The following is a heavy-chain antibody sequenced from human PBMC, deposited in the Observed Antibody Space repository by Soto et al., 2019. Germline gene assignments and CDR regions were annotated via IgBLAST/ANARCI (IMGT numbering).Heavy chain of an antibody. CDR1: GGSIRTSNYY. J-gene: IGHJ4*02. V-gene: IGHV4-39*01. CDR2: VYYTGTT. CDR3: ATWRGSWYAADH. D-gene: IGHD6-13*01. Sequence: PSETLSLTCTVSGGSIRTSNYYWVWIRQTPGRGLEWIGSVYYTGTTYYTPSLQGRVSMSADTSKNQFFLELKSVTAADTAVYYCATWRGSWYAADHWGQGTQVTVSS.